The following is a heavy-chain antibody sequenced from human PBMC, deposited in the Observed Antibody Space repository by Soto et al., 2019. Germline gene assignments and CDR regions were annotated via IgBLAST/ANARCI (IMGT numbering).Heavy chain of an antibody. D-gene: IGHD6-19*01. Sequence: EVQLVESGGGLVQPGGSLRLSCAASGFTFSSYSMNWVRQAPGKGREWVSYISSSSSTIYYAASVKGRLPISRDNAKNSLYLQKNSLRAEDTAVYYCARPRWQWLVRGAFDYWGQGTLVTVSS. V-gene: IGHV3-48*01. CDR2: ISSSSSTI. CDR1: GFTFSSYS. J-gene: IGHJ4*02. CDR3: ARPRWQWLVRGAFDY.